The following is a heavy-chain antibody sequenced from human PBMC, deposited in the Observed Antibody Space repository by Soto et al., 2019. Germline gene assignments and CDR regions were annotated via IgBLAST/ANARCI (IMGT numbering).Heavy chain of an antibody. J-gene: IGHJ5*02. Sequence: EVQLVESGGGLVQTGGSLKLSCAASGFTFSGSAMHWVRQASGKGLEWVGRIRSKANSYATAYAASVKGRFTISRDDSKNTAYLQMNSLKTEDTAVYYCTRRRYDDFWSGSLGFDPWGQGTLVTVSS. CDR2: IRSKANSYAT. D-gene: IGHD3-3*01. V-gene: IGHV3-73*02. CDR3: TRRRYDDFWSGSLGFDP. CDR1: GFTFSGSA.